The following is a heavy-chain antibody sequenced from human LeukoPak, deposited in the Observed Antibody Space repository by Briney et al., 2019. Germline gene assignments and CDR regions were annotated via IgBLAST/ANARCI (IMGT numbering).Heavy chain of an antibody. CDR3: ARDIRDAVAGWFDP. D-gene: IGHD6-19*01. V-gene: IGHV3-21*01. CDR2: ISSSSSYI. J-gene: IGHJ5*02. Sequence: PGGSLRLSCAASGFTFSSYSMNWVRQAPGKGLEWVSSISSSSSYIYYADSVKGRFTISRDNAKNSLYLQMNSLRAEDTAVYYCARDIRDAVAGWFDPWGQGTLVTVSS. CDR1: GFTFSSYS.